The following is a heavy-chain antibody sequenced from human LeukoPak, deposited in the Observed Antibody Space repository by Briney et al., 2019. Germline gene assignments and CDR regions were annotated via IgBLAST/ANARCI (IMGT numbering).Heavy chain of an antibody. CDR3: ARAKSTKYYFGY. CDR1: GFTFSSYA. Sequence: PGRSLRLSCAASGFTFSSYAMHWVRQAPGKGLEWVAVISYDGSNKYYADSVKGRFTISRDNSKNTLYLQMNSLRAEDTAVYYCARAKSTKYYFGYWGQGTLVTVSS. J-gene: IGHJ4*02. CDR2: ISYDGSNK. V-gene: IGHV3-30-3*01.